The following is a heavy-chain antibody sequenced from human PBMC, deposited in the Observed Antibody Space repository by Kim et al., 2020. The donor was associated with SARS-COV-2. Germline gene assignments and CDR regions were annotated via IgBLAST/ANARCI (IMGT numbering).Heavy chain of an antibody. J-gene: IGHJ4*02. D-gene: IGHD6-19*01. V-gene: IGHV1-2*02. Sequence: ASVKVSCKASGYTFTGYYMHWVRQAPGQGLEWMGWINPNSGGTNYAQKFQGRVTMTRDTSISTAYMELSRLRSDDTAVYYCARGELVSGWFLIDYWGQGTLVTVSS. CDR3: ARGELVSGWFLIDY. CDR1: GYTFTGYY. CDR2: INPNSGGT.